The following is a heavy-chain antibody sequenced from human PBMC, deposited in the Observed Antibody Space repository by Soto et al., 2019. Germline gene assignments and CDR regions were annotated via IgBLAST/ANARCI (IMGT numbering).Heavy chain of an antibody. J-gene: IGHJ6*02. V-gene: IGHV3-66*01. Sequence: GGSLRLSCAASGFTVSRNYMSWVRQAPGKGLEWVSVIYSGGSTYYADSVKGRFTISRDNSKNTLYLQMNSLRAEDTAVYYCARDFTRYYYYGMDVWGQGTTVTVSS. CDR1: GFTVSRNY. CDR2: IYSGGST. CDR3: ARDFTRYYYYGMDV.